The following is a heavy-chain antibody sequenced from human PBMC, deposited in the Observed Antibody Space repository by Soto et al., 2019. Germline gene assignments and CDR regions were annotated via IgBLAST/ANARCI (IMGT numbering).Heavy chain of an antibody. V-gene: IGHV3-11*01. CDR1: GFTFSDYY. CDR2: ISSSGSTI. CDR3: ARETPTMYYDYGGYYYYGMDV. Sequence: GGSLRLSCAASGFTFSDYYMSWIRQAPGKGLEWVSYISSSGSTIYYADSVKGRFTISRDNAKNSLYLQMNSLRAEDTAVYYCARETPTMYYDYGGYYYYGMDVWGQGTTVTVSS. J-gene: IGHJ6*02. D-gene: IGHD3-3*01.